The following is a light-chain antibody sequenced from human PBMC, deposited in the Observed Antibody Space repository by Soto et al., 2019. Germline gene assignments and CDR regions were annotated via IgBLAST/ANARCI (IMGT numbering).Light chain of an antibody. CDR2: KAS. Sequence: DIPKTQSPSTLSGAGGERVTISWRASQTISSWLAWYKQKPGKAPKLMIYKASTLKSGVPSRFSGSGSGRDFTLTITRLEPEDFAVYYCQQSGSSPQTFGPGTKVDLK. V-gene: IGKV1-5*03. J-gene: IGKJ1*01. CDR1: QTISSW. CDR3: QQSGSSPQT.